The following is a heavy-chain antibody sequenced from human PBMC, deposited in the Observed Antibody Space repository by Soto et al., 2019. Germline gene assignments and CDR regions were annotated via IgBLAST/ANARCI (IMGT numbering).Heavy chain of an antibody. Sequence: VQLVESGGGVVQPGRSLRLSCAASGFTFSSYAMHWVRQAPGKGLEWVAVISYDGSNKYYADSVKGRFTISRDNSKNTLYLQMNSLRAEDTAVYYCESYYYYGMDVWGQGTTVTVSS. CDR3: ESYYYYGMDV. CDR2: ISYDGSNK. J-gene: IGHJ6*02. CDR1: GFTFSSYA. V-gene: IGHV3-30-3*01.